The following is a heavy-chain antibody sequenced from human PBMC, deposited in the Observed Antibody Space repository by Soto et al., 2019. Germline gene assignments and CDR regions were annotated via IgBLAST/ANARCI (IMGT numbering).Heavy chain of an antibody. CDR1: GFTVSSTY. CDR3: ARSGYSYGPFDY. CDR2: SGGST. D-gene: IGHD5-18*01. V-gene: IGHV3-53*01. J-gene: IGHJ4*02. Sequence: EVQLVESGGGLIQPGGSLRLSCAASGFTVSSTYNSGGSTYYADSVKGRFTISRDNSKNTLYLQMNSLRAEDTAMYYCARSGYSYGPFDYWGQGTLVTVSS.